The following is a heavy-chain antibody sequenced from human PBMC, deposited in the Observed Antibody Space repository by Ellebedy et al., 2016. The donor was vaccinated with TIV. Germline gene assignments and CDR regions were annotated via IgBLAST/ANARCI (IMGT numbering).Heavy chain of an antibody. Sequence: MPSETLSLTCSVSGGSISSSSHYWGWIRQPPGKGLEWIGSIYYSGSTYYKPSLKSRVTISVDTSKKQFSLKLSSVTAADTAVYYCARQIASGSYFIGLGWFDPWGQGTLVTVSS. D-gene: IGHD3-10*01. CDR3: ARQIASGSYFIGLGWFDP. J-gene: IGHJ5*02. CDR1: GGSISSSSHY. CDR2: IYYSGST. V-gene: IGHV4-39*01.